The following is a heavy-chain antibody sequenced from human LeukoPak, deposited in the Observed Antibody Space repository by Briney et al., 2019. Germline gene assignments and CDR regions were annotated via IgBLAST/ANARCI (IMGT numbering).Heavy chain of an antibody. CDR1: GVSFSGYY. CDR2: INHSGST. D-gene: IGHD3-22*01. J-gene: IGHJ3*02. Sequence: SETLSLTCAVYGVSFSGYYWSWIRQPPGKGLEWIGEINHSGSTNYNPSLKSRVTISVDTSKNQFSLKLSSVTAADTAVYYCARQGFTMIGPDAFDIWGQGTMVTVSS. CDR3: ARQGFTMIGPDAFDI. V-gene: IGHV4-34*01.